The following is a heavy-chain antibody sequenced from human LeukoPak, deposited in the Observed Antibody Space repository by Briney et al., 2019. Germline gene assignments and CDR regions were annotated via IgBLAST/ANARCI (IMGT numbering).Heavy chain of an antibody. Sequence: GGSLSLSCAASGFTFSSYEMNWVRQAPGKGLEWVSYISSSGSTIHYADSVKGRFTISRDNAKESLYLQMSSLRAEDTAVYYCARDKGTSYLSSFDYWGQGTLVTVSS. CDR2: ISSSGSTI. J-gene: IGHJ4*02. CDR3: ARDKGTSYLSSFDY. CDR1: GFTFSSYE. D-gene: IGHD6-6*01. V-gene: IGHV3-48*03.